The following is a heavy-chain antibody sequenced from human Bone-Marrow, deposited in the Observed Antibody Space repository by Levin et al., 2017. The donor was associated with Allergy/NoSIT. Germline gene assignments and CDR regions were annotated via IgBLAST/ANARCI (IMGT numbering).Heavy chain of an antibody. Sequence: QSGESLKISCAASGFTFDDYAMHWVRQAPGKGLEWVSGISWNSGSIGYADSVKGRFTISRDNAKNSLYLQMNSLRAEDTALYYCAKDITAVAGTFDSPFDYWGQGTLVTVSS. J-gene: IGHJ4*02. D-gene: IGHD6-19*01. CDR1: GFTFDDYA. V-gene: IGHV3-9*01. CDR2: ISWNSGSI. CDR3: AKDITAVAGTFDSPFDY.